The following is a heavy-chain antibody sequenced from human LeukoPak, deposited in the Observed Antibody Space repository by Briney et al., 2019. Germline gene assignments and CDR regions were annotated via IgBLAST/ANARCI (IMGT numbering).Heavy chain of an antibody. CDR2: ISSSGRII. J-gene: IGHJ4*02. CDR3: AKDDEPLFIGDSSGYYLF. V-gene: IGHV3-11*01. D-gene: IGHD3-22*01. CDR1: GFTFSDYY. Sequence: PGGSLRLSCAASGFTFSDYYMSWIRQAPGKGLEWVSYISSSGRIIYYADSVKGRFTISRDNAKNSLFLQMNSLRAEDTAVYYCAKDDEPLFIGDSSGYYLFWGQGTLVTVSS.